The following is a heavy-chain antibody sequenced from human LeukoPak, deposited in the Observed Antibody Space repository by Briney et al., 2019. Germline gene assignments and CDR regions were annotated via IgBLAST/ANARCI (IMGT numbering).Heavy chain of an antibody. D-gene: IGHD3-22*01. CDR3: ARATMIVVVPNRTRDFDY. J-gene: IGHJ4*02. Sequence: ASETLSLTCAVYGGSFSGYYWSWIRQPPGKGLEGIGEINHSGGTNYNPSLKSRVTISVDTSKNQFSLKLSPVTAADTAVYYCARATMIVVVPNRTRDFDYWGQGTLVTVSS. CDR2: INHSGGT. CDR1: GGSFSGYY. V-gene: IGHV4-34*01.